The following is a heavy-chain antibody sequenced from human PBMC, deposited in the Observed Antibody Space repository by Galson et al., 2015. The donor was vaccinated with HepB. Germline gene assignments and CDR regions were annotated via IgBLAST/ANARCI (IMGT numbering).Heavy chain of an antibody. CDR1: RDTFSSYT. V-gene: IGHV1-69*04. J-gene: IGHJ4*02. Sequence: SVKVSCKASRDTFSSYTLNWVRQAPGQGLEWMGRIISILGIANYAQKFQGRVTITADRSTNTAYMELSSLRSEDTAVYYCARDRGRTDYYDSSGYPFDYWGQGTVVTVSS. CDR2: IISILGIA. D-gene: IGHD3-22*01. CDR3: ARDRGRTDYYDSSGYPFDY.